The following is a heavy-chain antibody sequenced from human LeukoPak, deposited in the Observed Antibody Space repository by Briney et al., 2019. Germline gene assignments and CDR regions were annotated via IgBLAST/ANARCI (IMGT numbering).Heavy chain of an antibody. D-gene: IGHD1-14*01. J-gene: IGHJ5*01. V-gene: IGHV3-72*01. Sequence: GGSLRLSCAASGFTFSDHYMDWVRQAPGKGLEWVGRIKHKADSYTTEYAASVKGRFTISRDDSKNSLYLQMNSLKTGDTAVYYCVRLWDRWFDSWGQGTLVTVSS. CDR3: VRLWDRWFDS. CDR2: IKHKADSYTT. CDR1: GFTFSDHY.